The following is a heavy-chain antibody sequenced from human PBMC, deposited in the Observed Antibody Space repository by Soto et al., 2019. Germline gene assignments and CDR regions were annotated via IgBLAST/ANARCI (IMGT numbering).Heavy chain of an antibody. CDR1: GFTFSSYA. CDR2: ISYDGSNK. D-gene: IGHD6-6*01. Sequence: QVQLVESGGGVVQPGRSLRLSCAASGFTFSSYAMHWVRQAPGKGLEWVAVISYDGSNKYYADSVKGRFTISRDNSKNTLYLQMNGLRAEDTAVYYCARDKSSSPENYYYYGMDVWGQGTTVTVSS. V-gene: IGHV3-30-3*01. CDR3: ARDKSSSPENYYYYGMDV. J-gene: IGHJ6*02.